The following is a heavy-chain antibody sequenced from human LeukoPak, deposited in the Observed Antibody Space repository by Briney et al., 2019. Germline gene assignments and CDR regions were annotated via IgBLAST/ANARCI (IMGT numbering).Heavy chain of an antibody. Sequence: AGGSLRLSCAASGLTFSSYSMNWVRQAPGKGLEWVSSISSSSSYIYYADSVKGRFTISRDNAKNSLYLQMNSLRAEDTAVYYCARGGVGYCSSTSCYEYFDYWGQGTLVTVSS. V-gene: IGHV3-21*01. CDR2: ISSSSSYI. J-gene: IGHJ4*02. CDR3: ARGGVGYCSSTSCYEYFDY. D-gene: IGHD2-2*01. CDR1: GLTFSSYS.